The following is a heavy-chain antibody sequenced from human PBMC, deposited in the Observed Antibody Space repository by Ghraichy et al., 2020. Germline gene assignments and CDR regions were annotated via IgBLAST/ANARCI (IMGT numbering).Heavy chain of an antibody. CDR3: SSGDTFDI. Sequence: ETLSLTCAASGLIFSTYWMTWVRHAPGKGLEWVANINQDGREKYYVASVKGRFTISRDNAKNSLYLQMNGLRAEDTAVYYCSSGDTFDIWGQGTMVAVSS. V-gene: IGHV3-7*03. CDR2: INQDGREK. CDR1: GLIFSTYW. J-gene: IGHJ3*02. D-gene: IGHD3-10*01.